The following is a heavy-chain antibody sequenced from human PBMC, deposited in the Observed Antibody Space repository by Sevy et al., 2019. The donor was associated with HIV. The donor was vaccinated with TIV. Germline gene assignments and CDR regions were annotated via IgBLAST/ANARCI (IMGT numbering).Heavy chain of an antibody. CDR2: ISSSSGYI. CDR1: GFTFSSYS. Sequence: GGSLRLSCAASGFTFSSYSMNWVRQAPGKGLEWVSSISSSSGYIYYADSVKGRFTISRDNDKNSLYLQMNSLRAEDTAVYYCARGGRYCISTSCLWSFDYWGQGTLVTVSS. CDR3: ARGGRYCISTSCLWSFDY. D-gene: IGHD2-2*01. J-gene: IGHJ4*02. V-gene: IGHV3-21*01.